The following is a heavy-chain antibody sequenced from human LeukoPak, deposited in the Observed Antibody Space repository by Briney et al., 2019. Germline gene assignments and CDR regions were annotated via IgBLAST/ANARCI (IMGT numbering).Heavy chain of an antibody. CDR3: ARDESYYDFWSGYKFDY. V-gene: IGHV4-39*01. CDR1: GGSISSSSYY. D-gene: IGHD3-3*01. CDR2: IYYSGST. J-gene: IGHJ4*02. Sequence: SETLSLTCTVSGGSISSSSYYWGWIRQPPGKGLEWIGSIYYSGSTYYNPSLKSRVTISVDTSKNQFSLKLSYVTAADTAVYYCARDESYYDFWSGYKFDYWGQGTLVTVSS.